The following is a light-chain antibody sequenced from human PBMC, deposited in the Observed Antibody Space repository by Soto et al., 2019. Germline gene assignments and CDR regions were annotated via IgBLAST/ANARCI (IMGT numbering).Light chain of an antibody. CDR3: QQYGASPFT. J-gene: IGKJ3*01. V-gene: IGKV3-20*01. Sequence: EVVLTQSPATLSLSPGERATLSCRASENVRTFVDWYQQKPGQAPRLLIYGASTRATGIPDRFSGSGSGTDFVLSIDRLEVEDSGIYYCQQYGASPFTFGPGTRVDIK. CDR1: ENVRTF. CDR2: GAS.